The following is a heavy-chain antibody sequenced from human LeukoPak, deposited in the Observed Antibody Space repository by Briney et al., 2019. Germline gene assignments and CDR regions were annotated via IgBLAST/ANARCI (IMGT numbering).Heavy chain of an antibody. V-gene: IGHV1-18*01. CDR2: ISAYNGNT. D-gene: IGHD3-10*01. CDR1: GYTFTSYG. J-gene: IGHJ3*02. CDR3: AREAPPNFLWFGAKKEDDAFDI. Sequence: ASVKVSCKASGYTFTSYGISWVRQAPGQGLEWMGWISAYNGNTNYAQKLQGRVTITTDTSTSTAYMELRSLRSDDTAVYYCAREAPPNFLWFGAKKEDDAFDIWGQGTMVTVSS.